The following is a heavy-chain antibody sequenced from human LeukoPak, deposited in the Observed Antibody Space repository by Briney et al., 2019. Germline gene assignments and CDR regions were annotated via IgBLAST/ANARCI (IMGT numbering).Heavy chain of an antibody. D-gene: IGHD3-3*02. CDR3: ARVGSAAFTDY. V-gene: IGHV3-23*01. CDR1: GFTVSTSY. J-gene: IGHJ4*02. CDR2: ISDSGGAI. Sequence: PGGSLRLSCAASGFTVSTSYMSWVRQAPGRGLEWVSAISDSGGAIYYADSVKGRFTMSRDNSKNSLFLQMNSLRAEDTAVYYCARVGSAAFTDYWGQGTLVTVSS.